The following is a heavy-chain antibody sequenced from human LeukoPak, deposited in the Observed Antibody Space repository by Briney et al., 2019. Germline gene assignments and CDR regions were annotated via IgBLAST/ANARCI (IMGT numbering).Heavy chain of an antibody. CDR3: AKDNNGAAAGIIPGGFDI. CDR1: GFTFSSYG. V-gene: IGHV3-30*02. D-gene: IGHD6-13*01. CDR2: IRYDGSNK. J-gene: IGHJ3*02. Sequence: GGSLRLSCAASGFTFSSYGMHWVRQAPGKGLEWVAFIRYDGSNKYYADSVKGRFTISRDNSKNTLFLQMNSLRVEDTAVYYCAKDNNGAAAGIIPGGFDIWGRGTMVTVSS.